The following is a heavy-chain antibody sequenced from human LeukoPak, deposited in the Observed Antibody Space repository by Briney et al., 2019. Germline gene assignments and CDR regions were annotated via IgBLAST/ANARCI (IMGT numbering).Heavy chain of an antibody. CDR3: ARGYGSGRLNVLFDY. D-gene: IGHD3-10*01. J-gene: IGHJ4*02. CDR1: GFTFSSYS. Sequence: GGSLRLSCAASGFTFSSYSMNWVRQAPGKGLEWVSSISSSSSSINNADSVNGRFTISRDNTKKSLYLQMNSLRAEGTAVYYCARGYGSGRLNVLFDYWGQGTLVTVSS. V-gene: IGHV3-21*01. CDR2: ISSSSSSI.